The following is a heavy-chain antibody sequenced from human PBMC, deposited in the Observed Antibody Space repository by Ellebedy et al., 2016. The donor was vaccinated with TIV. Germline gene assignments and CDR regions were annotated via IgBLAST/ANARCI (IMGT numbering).Heavy chain of an antibody. CDR3: TTDNTPAGHDQ. V-gene: IGHV3-15*01. Sequence: GESLKISXATSGFTFMNAWMRWVRQAPGQGLEWVGRIRSKTDGGATDYAAPLKGRVTISRDDSRDTLHLQMNSLRTEDTAMYYCTTDNTPAGHDQWGQGTLVTVSS. CDR1: GFTFMNAW. CDR2: IRSKTDGGAT. J-gene: IGHJ4*02. D-gene: IGHD2-15*01.